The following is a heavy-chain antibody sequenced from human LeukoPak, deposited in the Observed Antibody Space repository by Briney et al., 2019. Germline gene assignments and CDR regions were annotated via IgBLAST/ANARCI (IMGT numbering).Heavy chain of an antibody. CDR2: VSPGGST. V-gene: IGHV4-34*01. Sequence: PSETLSLTCAMHSESSGGDDWTWIRQPPGKGLEWIGEVSPGGSTRYNPSLRSRVTISLDTSRSRFSLKLTSVTAADTAVYYCARGPVVVVAATHYFDSWGQGTLVTVSS. CDR3: ARGPVVVVAATHYFDS. J-gene: IGHJ4*02. CDR1: SESSGGDD. D-gene: IGHD2-15*01.